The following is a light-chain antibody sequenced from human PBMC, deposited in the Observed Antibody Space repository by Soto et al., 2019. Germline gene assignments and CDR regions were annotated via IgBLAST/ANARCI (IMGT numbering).Light chain of an antibody. J-gene: IGLJ2*01. CDR2: DTS. Sequence: QAVVTQEPSLTVSPGGTLTLTCGSSTGAVTSGHYPYWFQQKPGQAPRTLIYDTSNKHSWTPARFSGSLLGGKAALTLSGAQPEDEAEYYCLLSYRGAPVVFGGGTKLTVL. V-gene: IGLV7-46*01. CDR1: TGAVTSGHY. CDR3: LLSYRGAPVV.